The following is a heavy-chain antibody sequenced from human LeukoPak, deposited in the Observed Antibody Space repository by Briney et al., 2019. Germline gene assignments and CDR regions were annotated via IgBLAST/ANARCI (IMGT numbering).Heavy chain of an antibody. CDR3: ASTSLSGYYYRGAFDI. J-gene: IGHJ3*02. CDR1: GYTFTSYA. D-gene: IGHD3-22*01. CDR2: INPNRGGT. Sequence: ASVKVSCKASGYTFTSYAMNWVRQAPGQGLEWMGWINPNRGGTNYAQKFQGRVTMTRDTSISTAYMELSRLRSEDTAVYYCASTSLSGYYYRGAFDIWGQGTMVTVSS. V-gene: IGHV1-2*02.